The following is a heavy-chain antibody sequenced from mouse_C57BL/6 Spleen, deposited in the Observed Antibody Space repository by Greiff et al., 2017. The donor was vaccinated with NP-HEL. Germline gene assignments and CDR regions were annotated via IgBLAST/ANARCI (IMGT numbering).Heavy chain of an antibody. CDR1: GFTFSSYA. D-gene: IGHD1-1*01. J-gene: IGHJ2*01. Sequence: EVHLVESGEGLVKPGGSLKLSCAASGFTFSSYAMSWVRQTPEKRLEWVAYISSGGDYIYYADTVKGRFTISRDNARNTLYLQMSSLKSEDTAMYYCTRDPSGSSFDDWGQGTTLTVSS. CDR3: TRDPSGSSFDD. V-gene: IGHV5-9-1*02. CDR2: ISSGGDYI.